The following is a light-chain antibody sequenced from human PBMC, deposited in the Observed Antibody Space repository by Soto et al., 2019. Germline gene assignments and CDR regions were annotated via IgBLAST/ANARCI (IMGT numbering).Light chain of an antibody. J-gene: IGKJ4*01. CDR2: GAS. Sequence: QMTQSPSSLSASVGDRVTITCRASQGIGDDLGWYQQRPGEAPKRLIYGASILPSGVPSRFSGSGSGTESPPTITGLQPKNFGTYFSLEQNSYPFTFGGGTGGEIK. CDR3: LEQNSYPFT. CDR1: QGIGDD. V-gene: IGKV1-17*01.